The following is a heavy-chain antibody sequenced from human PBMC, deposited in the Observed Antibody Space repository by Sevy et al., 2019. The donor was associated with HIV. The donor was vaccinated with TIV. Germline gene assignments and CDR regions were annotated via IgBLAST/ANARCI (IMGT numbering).Heavy chain of an antibody. CDR3: AGENAWGRGYS. V-gene: IGHV4-59*08. J-gene: IGHJ4*02. CDR1: GGSITSLY. Sequence: SETLSLTCTVSGGSITSLYWNWIRQPPGKGLEWIANIYYNGTITYNPALKSRVTLSLDTSKYQFSLRLSSVTAADTAMYYCAGENAWGRGYSWGQGTLVTVSS. D-gene: IGHD7-27*01. CDR2: IYYNGTI.